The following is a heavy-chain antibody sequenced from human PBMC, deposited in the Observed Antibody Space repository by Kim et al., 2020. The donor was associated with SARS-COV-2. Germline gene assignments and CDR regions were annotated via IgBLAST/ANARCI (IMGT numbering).Heavy chain of an antibody. D-gene: IGHD1-26*01. Sequence: GESLKISCQGSGYNFRDFWIVWVRQMPGKGLEVMGIIYPGGSDTRYTPSFRGQVTISADNSISTAYLHWSSLKASDSAIYYCTRLSWGAGMIFHKEHREGRQGFDVWGQGTTVTVSS. CDR3: TRLSWGAGMIFHKEHREGRQGFDV. CDR2: IYPGGSDT. J-gene: IGHJ6*02. CDR1: GYNFRDFW. V-gene: IGHV5-51*01.